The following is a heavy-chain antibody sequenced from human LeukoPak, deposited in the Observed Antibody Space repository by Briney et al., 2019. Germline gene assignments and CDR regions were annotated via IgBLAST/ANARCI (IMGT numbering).Heavy chain of an antibody. CDR1: GFTFSSYG. CDR2: IRYDGSNK. CDR3: AEDHLMYVVPAAKSWFDP. V-gene: IGHV3-30*02. D-gene: IGHD2-2*01. Sequence: GGSLRLSCAASGFTFSSYGMHWVRQAPGKGLGWVAFIRYDGSNKYYADSVKGRFTISRDNSKNTLYLQMNSLRAEDTAVYYCAEDHLMYVVPAAKSWFDPWGQGTLVTVSS. J-gene: IGHJ5*02.